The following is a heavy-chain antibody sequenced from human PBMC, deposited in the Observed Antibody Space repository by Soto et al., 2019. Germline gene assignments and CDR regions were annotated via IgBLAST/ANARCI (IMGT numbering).Heavy chain of an antibody. CDR3: ARRSYDILTGIDAFDI. V-gene: IGHV4-39*07. D-gene: IGHD3-9*01. Sequence: SETLSLTCTVSGGSISSSSYYWGWIRQPPGKGLEWIGSIYYSGSTYYNPSLKSRVTISVDTSKNQFSLKLSSVTAADTAVYYCARRSYDILTGIDAFDIWGQGTMVTVSS. CDR1: GGSISSSSYY. J-gene: IGHJ3*02. CDR2: IYYSGST.